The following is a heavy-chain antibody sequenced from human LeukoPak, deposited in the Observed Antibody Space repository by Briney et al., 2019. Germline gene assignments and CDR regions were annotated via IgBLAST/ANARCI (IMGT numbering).Heavy chain of an antibody. V-gene: IGHV4-38-2*02. D-gene: IGHD6-19*01. CDR2: IHHSGNRFESGST. CDR1: GCSIANTYY. J-gene: IGHJ1*01. CDR3: ARNASSGFFNA. Sequence: PSETVSLTCTVSGCSIANTYYRGWIPQSPGKGLEWLGSIHHSGNRFESGSTHYNLSFRGRITVSADTSRNQFSLTLTSVTGADTAVYFCARNASSGFFNAWSQGTRVTVSS.